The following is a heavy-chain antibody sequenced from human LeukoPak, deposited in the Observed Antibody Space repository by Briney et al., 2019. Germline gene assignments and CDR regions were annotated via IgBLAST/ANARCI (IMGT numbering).Heavy chain of an antibody. CDR2: FSGSAATT. CDR1: GLNFSNYA. D-gene: IGHD2-21*01. V-gene: IGHV3-23*01. Sequence: GGSLRLSCSASGLNFSNYAMTWVRQAPGRGVDGVSGFSGSAATTTYADSMKDRFTISRDNSKNTLYLQMNSLRADDTAVYYCARDPVPHLSDYSSDYWGQGTPVTVSP. CDR3: ARDPVPHLSDYSSDY. J-gene: IGHJ4*02.